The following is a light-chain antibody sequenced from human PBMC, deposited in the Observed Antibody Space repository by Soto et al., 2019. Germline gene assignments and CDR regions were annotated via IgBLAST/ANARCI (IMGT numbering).Light chain of an antibody. CDR2: DTS. CDR3: HRRSNWPPSGIP. J-gene: IGKJ5*01. V-gene: IGKV3-11*01. Sequence: EIVLAQSPDTLSLSPGERATLSCRASQRISGYFAWYQQKPGQAPRLLIYDTSHRATGVPARFSASGSGTAFTLTISSLEPEDSAVYYCHRRSNWPPSGIPFGQGTRLEIK. CDR1: QRISGY.